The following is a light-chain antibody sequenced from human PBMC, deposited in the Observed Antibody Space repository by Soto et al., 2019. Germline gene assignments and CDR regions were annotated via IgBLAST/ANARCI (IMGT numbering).Light chain of an antibody. CDR3: SSHGGTSPYV. V-gene: IGLV2-8*01. Sequence: QSVLTQPPSAXGXXXXXXXISCTGTASDIGGYNFVSWYQQHPGKAPKLMIYEVNKRPSGVPDRFSGSKSGNTASLTVSGLQAEDEADYYCSSHGGTSPYVFGTGTKVTVL. CDR2: EVN. J-gene: IGLJ1*01. CDR1: ASDIGGYNF.